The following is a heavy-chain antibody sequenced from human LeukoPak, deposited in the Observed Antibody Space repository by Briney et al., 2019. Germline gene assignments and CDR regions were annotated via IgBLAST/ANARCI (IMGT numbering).Heavy chain of an antibody. CDR3: AKVATISSYNWFDP. D-gene: IGHD5-12*01. V-gene: IGHV3-23*01. CDR1: GFTFNAFG. J-gene: IGHJ5*02. CDR2: ISGSGGST. Sequence: GGSLRLSCAASGFTFNAFGMNWVRQAPGKGLEWVSAISGSGGSTYYADSVKGRFTIPRDNSKNTLYLQMNSLRAEDTAVYYCAKVATISSYNWFDPWGQGTLVTVSS.